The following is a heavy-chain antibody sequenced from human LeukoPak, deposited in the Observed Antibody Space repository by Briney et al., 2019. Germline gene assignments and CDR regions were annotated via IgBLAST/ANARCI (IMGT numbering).Heavy chain of an antibody. V-gene: IGHV4-39*07. CDR2: VYTGGRS. D-gene: IGHD2-2*01. Sequence: SETLSLTCTVPGGSISSSSYYWGWIREPPGKGLEWIGRVYTGGRSNYNPSLKSRVIISVDTSKNQFSLKLSSVTAADTAVYYCAREPLPDDRGRIVVVAAATPFDIWGQGTMVTVSS. J-gene: IGHJ3*02. CDR3: AREPLPDDRGRIVVVAAATPFDI. CDR1: GGSISSSSYY.